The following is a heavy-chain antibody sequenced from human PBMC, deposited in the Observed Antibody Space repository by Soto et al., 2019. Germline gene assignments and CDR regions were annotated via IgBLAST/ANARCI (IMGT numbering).Heavy chain of an antibody. D-gene: IGHD1-7*01. CDR3: EKDGLELEGLFIDS. Sequence: GVSLRLSCAASGFTFSSYGMHWVRQAPGKGLEWVAVISYDGSNKYYADSVKGRFTISRDNSKNKLYLQMNSLRAEDTAVYYCEKDGLELEGLFIDSWGQGTLVMSPQ. V-gene: IGHV3-30*18. CDR1: GFTFSSYG. CDR2: ISYDGSNK. J-gene: IGHJ4*02.